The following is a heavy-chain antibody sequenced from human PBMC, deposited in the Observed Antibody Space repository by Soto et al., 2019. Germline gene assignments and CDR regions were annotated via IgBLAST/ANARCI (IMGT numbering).Heavy chain of an antibody. CDR2: ISGSGGST. CDR1: GFTFSSYA. Sequence: GGSLRLSCAASGFTFSSYAMSWVRQAPGKGLEWVSLISGSGGSTYYADSVKGRFTISRDNSKNTLYLQVNSLRAEDTAVYYCAKDRNYDIPTYWFDPWGQGTLVTVSS. J-gene: IGHJ5*02. CDR3: AKDRNYDIPTYWFDP. D-gene: IGHD3-9*01. V-gene: IGHV3-23*01.